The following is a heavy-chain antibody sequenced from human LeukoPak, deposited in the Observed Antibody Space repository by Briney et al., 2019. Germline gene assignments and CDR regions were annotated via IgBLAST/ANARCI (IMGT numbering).Heavy chain of an antibody. CDR3: ARDVWGDRDSYFDY. J-gene: IGHJ4*02. V-gene: IGHV3-74*01. Sequence: GGSLRLSCEASGFTFGSYWMHWVRQAPGKRLVWVSRINTDGRSTSFADSVKGRFTISRDNGKNTLFLQMNSLRAEDTAVYYCARDVWGDRDSYFDYWGQGTLVTVYS. CDR2: INTDGRST. D-gene: IGHD2-21*01. CDR1: GFTFGSYW.